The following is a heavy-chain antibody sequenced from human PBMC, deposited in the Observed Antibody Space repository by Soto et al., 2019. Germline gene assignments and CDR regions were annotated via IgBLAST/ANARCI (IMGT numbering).Heavy chain of an antibody. D-gene: IGHD3-3*01. Sequence: SVKVSCKASGGTFSSYAISWVRQAPGQGLEWMGGIIPIFGTANYARKFQGRVTITADESTSTAYMELSSLRSEDTAVYYCARDSQLQSYGVVVPTWFDYWGQGTLVTVS. CDR1: GGTFSSYA. J-gene: IGHJ5*01. V-gene: IGHV1-69*13. CDR3: ARDSQLQSYGVVVPTWFDY. CDR2: IIPIFGTA.